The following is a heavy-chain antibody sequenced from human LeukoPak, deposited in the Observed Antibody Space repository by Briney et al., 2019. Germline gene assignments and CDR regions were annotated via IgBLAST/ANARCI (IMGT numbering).Heavy chain of an antibody. D-gene: IGHD3-10*01. J-gene: IGHJ4*02. CDR2: ISSSGSTI. V-gene: IGHV3-48*03. CDR1: GFTFSSYE. Sequence: GGSLRFSCAASGFTFSSYEMNWVRQAPGKGLEWVSYISSSGSTIYYADSVKGRFTISRDSAKNSLYLQMNSLRAEDTAVYYCARGLYGSGYYYFDYWGQGTLVTVSS. CDR3: ARGLYGSGYYYFDY.